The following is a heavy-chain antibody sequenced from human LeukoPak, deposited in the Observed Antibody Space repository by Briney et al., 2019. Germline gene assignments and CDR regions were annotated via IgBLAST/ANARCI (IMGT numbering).Heavy chain of an antibody. CDR2: FYPGDSDT. CDR3: ARAPTSVSNPYFFDS. J-gene: IGHJ4*02. D-gene: IGHD4-17*01. CDR1: GYNFDTYW. Sequence: GESLKISCQGSGYNFDTYWIGWVRQMPGKGLEYMGIFYPGDSDTRYSPSFRGQVTISFDKSIRIACLHWTSLKASDTAMYYCARAPTSVSNPYFFDSWGQGTLVTVSS. V-gene: IGHV5-51*01.